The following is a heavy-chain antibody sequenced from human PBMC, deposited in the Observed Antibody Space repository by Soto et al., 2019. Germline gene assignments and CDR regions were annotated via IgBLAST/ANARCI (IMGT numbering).Heavy chain of an antibody. D-gene: IGHD6-6*01. CDR3: ARDRSAARPRTDYYYYGMDV. J-gene: IGHJ6*02. CDR1: GFTFSSYS. V-gene: IGHV3-48*02. CDR2: ISSSSSTI. Sequence: GESLKISCAASGFTFSSYSMNWVRQAPGKGLEWVSYISSSSSTIYYADSVKGRFTISRDNAKNSLYLQMNSLRDEDTAVYYCARDRSAARPRTDYYYYGMDVWGQGTTVTVSS.